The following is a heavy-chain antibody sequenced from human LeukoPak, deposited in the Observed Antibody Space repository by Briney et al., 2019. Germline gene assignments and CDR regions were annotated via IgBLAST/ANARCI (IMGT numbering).Heavy chain of an antibody. J-gene: IGHJ6*03. CDR2: MNPNSGNT. Sequence: ASVKVSCKASGYTFTSYDINWVRQATRQGLEWMGWMNPNSGNTGYAQKFQGRVTITRNTSISTAYMELSSLRSEDTAVYYCARAGGSSGLGGYYMDVWGKGTTVTVSS. D-gene: IGHD6-6*01. CDR1: GYTFTSYD. V-gene: IGHV1-8*03. CDR3: ARAGGSSGLGGYYMDV.